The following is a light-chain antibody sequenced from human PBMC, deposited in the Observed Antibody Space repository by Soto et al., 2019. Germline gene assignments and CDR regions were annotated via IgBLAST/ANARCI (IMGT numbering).Light chain of an antibody. CDR1: QSVLSGSNNKNY. CDR3: QQYYSTPLT. V-gene: IGKV4-1*01. Sequence: DIVMTQSPDSLAVSLGERATINCKSSQSVLSGSNNKNYLAWYQRKAGQPPKLLIYWASTRESGVPDRFSGSGSATDFTLTISSLQAEDVAVYYCQQYYSTPLTFGGGTKVDIK. CDR2: WAS. J-gene: IGKJ4*01.